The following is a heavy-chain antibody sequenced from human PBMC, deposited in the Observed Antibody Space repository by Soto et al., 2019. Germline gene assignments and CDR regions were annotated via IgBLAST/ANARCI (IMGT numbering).Heavy chain of an antibody. CDR2: IIPIFGTA. CDR1: GGTFSSYA. D-gene: IGHD6-19*01. V-gene: IGHV1-69*01. CDR3: AGDEVSVAGTGGNY. J-gene: IGHJ4*02. Sequence: QVQLVQSGAEVKKPGSSVKVSCKASGGTFSSYAISWVRQAPGQGLEWMGGIIPIFGTANYAQKFQGRVTITADESTSTADMELSSLRSEDTAVYYGAGDEVSVAGTGGNYWGQGTLVTVSS.